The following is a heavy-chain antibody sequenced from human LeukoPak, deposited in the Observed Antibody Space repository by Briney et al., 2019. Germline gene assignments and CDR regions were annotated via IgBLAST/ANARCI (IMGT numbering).Heavy chain of an antibody. J-gene: IGHJ4*02. CDR2: IHTSGST. V-gene: IGHV4-4*07. Sequence: PSETLSLTCTVSGGSISNNYWSWIRQPAGKGLEWIGRIHTSGSTNYNPSLKSRVTMSVDTSKNHFSLKLSSVTAADTAVYYCARLRDSTGYHFDYWGQGTLVTVSS. CDR3: ARLRDSTGYHFDY. D-gene: IGHD3-22*01. CDR1: GGSISNNY.